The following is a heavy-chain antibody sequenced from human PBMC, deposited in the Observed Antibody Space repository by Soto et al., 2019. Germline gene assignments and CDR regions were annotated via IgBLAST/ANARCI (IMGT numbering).Heavy chain of an antibody. CDR2: ISYDGNNK. CDR1: GLTFSNNG. Sequence: PGGSLRLSCAASGLTFSNNGIHWVRQAPGKGLEWVAVISYDGNNKYYADSVKGRLTTSRDNSKNTVYLQMNNLRAEDTAMYYCAKGGGGNYLTYYYYYGMDVWGQGTTVTVSS. D-gene: IGHD2-15*01. V-gene: IGHV3-30*18. CDR3: AKGGGGNYLTYYYYYGMDV. J-gene: IGHJ6*02.